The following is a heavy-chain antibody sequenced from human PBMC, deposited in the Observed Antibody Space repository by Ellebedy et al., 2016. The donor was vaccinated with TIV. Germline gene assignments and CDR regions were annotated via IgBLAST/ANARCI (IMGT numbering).Heavy chain of an antibody. Sequence: GGSLRLSCVASGFTFSYYSMIWVRQAPGKGLEWVSSISNSASYISYADSMKGRFTISRDNAKNSLYLEMNSLRAEDTAVYYCARDPYCGGGSCPEGGLQGFDHWGRGTLVTVSS. D-gene: IGHD2-15*01. J-gene: IGHJ4*02. CDR1: GFTFSYYS. V-gene: IGHV3-21*01. CDR3: ARDPYCGGGSCPEGGLQGFDH. CDR2: ISNSASYI.